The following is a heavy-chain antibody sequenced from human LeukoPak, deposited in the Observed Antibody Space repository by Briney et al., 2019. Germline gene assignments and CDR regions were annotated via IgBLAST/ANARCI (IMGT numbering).Heavy chain of an antibody. Sequence: GASVKVSCKASGYTFTGYYMHWVRQAPGQGLEWMGWINPNSGGTNYAQKFQGRVTMTRDTSISTAYMELSSLRSEDTAVCYCATDDDYGGNSVFDYWGQGTLVTVSS. J-gene: IGHJ4*02. CDR3: ATDDDYGGNSVFDY. D-gene: IGHD4-23*01. V-gene: IGHV1-2*02. CDR2: INPNSGGT. CDR1: GYTFTGYY.